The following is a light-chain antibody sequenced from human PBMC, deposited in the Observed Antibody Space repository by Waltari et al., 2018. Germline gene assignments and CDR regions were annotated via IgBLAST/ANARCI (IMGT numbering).Light chain of an antibody. J-gene: IGKJ4*01. CDR2: GAS. Sequence: ILLTQSPDTLSLSPGQTATLSCSASQTIDNNSLVWYQTKPGQAPRLLIHGASSRATGFPDRFSGSGSGTDFTLTISRLEPEDVAVYYCQQYDGSILTFGGGTKVEI. CDR3: QQYDGSILT. V-gene: IGKV3-20*01. CDR1: QTIDNNS.